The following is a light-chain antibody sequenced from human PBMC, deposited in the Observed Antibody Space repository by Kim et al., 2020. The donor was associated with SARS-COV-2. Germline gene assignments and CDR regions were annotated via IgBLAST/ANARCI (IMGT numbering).Light chain of an antibody. J-gene: IGKJ1*01. V-gene: IGKV1-16*01. CDR3: QQYNSYPWT. CDR2: AAS. CDR1: QSISRY. Sequence: ASVGDRVTITCRASQSISRYLNWYQQQPGKAPKLLIYAASSLQSGVPSRFSGSGSGTEFTLTISSLQPDDFATYYCQQYNSYPWTFGQGTKVDIK.